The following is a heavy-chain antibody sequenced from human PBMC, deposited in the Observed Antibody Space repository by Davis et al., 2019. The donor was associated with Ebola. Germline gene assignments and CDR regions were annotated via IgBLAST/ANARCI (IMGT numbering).Heavy chain of an antibody. Sequence: GGSLRLSCAGSGITFSSYAMSWVRQVPGKGLEWVSAISGSGGTTYYAGSVKGRFTVSRDNSKKTMYLQMNSLRAEDTAVYYCARSGLSFGVVKYHYGMDVWGKGTTVTVSS. D-gene: IGHD3-3*01. V-gene: IGHV3-23*01. CDR1: GITFSSYA. CDR2: ISGSGGTT. J-gene: IGHJ6*04. CDR3: ARSGLSFGVVKYHYGMDV.